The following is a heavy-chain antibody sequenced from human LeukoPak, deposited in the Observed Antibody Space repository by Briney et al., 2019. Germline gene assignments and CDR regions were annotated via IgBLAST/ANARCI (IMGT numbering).Heavy chain of an antibody. CDR3: ARHARPRSWYRSNDAYDF. CDR1: GYSFPSHG. CDR2: VYPDDSNF. Sequence: GESLKISCKGSGYSFPSHGIVWVRQMPGQGLEWMGLVYPDDSNFRYSPSFQGQVTMSADKSINTAYLEWSSLKASDTAIYFCARHARPRSWYRSNDAYDFWGQGTVVTVSS. V-gene: IGHV5-51*01. D-gene: IGHD1-26*01. J-gene: IGHJ3*01.